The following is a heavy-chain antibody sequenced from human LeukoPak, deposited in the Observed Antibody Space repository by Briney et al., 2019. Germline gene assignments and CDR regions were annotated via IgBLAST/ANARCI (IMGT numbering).Heavy chain of an antibody. J-gene: IGHJ5*02. V-gene: IGHV3-9*01. D-gene: IGHD3-10*01. CDR3: AKDRGTMVRGVMAKTNNWFDP. CDR1: GFTFDDYA. CDR2: ISWNSGSI. Sequence: PGRSLRLSCAASGFTFDDYAMHWVRQAPGKGLEWVSGISWNSGSIGYADSVKGRFTISRDNSKNTLYLQMNSLRAEDTAVYCCAKDRGTMVRGVMAKTNNWFDPWGQGTLVTVSS.